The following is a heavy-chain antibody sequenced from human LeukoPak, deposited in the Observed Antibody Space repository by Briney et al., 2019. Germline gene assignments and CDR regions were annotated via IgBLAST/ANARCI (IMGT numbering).Heavy chain of an antibody. D-gene: IGHD2-2*01. Sequence: TAGGSLRLSCAASGFTFSSYSMNWVRQAPGKGLEWVSSISSSSSYIYYADSVEGRFTISRDNAKNSLYLQMNSLRAEDTAVYYCARGPIVVVPAAIVSYYYGMDVWGQGTTVTVSS. CDR1: GFTFSSYS. CDR3: ARGPIVVVPAAIVSYYYGMDV. V-gene: IGHV3-21*01. J-gene: IGHJ6*02. CDR2: ISSSSSYI.